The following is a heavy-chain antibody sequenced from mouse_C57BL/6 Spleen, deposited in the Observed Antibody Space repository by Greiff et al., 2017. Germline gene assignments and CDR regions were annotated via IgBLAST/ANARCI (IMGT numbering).Heavy chain of an antibody. Sequence: QVQLQQSGAELVRPGTSVKVSCKASGYAFTNYLIEWVKQRPGQGLEWIGVINPGSGGTNYNEKFKGKATLTADKSSSTAYMQLSSLTSEDSAVYFCARGAITTVVEDAMDYWGQGTSGTVSS. V-gene: IGHV1-54*01. J-gene: IGHJ4*01. CDR3: ARGAITTVVEDAMDY. D-gene: IGHD1-1*01. CDR2: INPGSGGT. CDR1: GYAFTNYL.